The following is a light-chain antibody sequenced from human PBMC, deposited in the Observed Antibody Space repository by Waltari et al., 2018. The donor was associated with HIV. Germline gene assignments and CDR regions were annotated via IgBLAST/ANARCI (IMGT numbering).Light chain of an antibody. V-gene: IGKV3-15*01. Sequence: EVVMTQSPATLSVSPGERATLSCRASQSVNSHLAGYQHKPGPAPRLPIYGASTRPTGVPARFSGSRSGTEFTLTISSLQSEDFAVYYCQQYNHWPPYTFGQGTKLEIK. J-gene: IGKJ2*01. CDR1: QSVNSH. CDR2: GAS. CDR3: QQYNHWPPYT.